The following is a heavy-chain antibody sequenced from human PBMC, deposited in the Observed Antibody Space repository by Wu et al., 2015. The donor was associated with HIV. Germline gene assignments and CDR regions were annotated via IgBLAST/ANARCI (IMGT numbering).Heavy chain of an antibody. J-gene: IGHJ6*03. CDR3: ARDWQFQVSFGDFYMDI. Sequence: QVQLVQSGTGMKKSGASVRVSCKTFGYTFTAYYIHWVRQAPGRGLEWMGWVNPASGDTKFAQAFQTRITVTSDTSTNTVNLVLAGLQSNDTATYFCARDWQFQVSFGDFYMDIWGNGTTVIVS. V-gene: IGHV1-2*02. CDR1: GYTFTAYY. D-gene: IGHD3-3*01. CDR2: VNPASGDT.